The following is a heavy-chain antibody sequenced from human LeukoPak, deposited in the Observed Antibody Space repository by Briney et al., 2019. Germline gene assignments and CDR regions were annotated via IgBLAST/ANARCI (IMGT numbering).Heavy chain of an antibody. V-gene: IGHV3-7*03. CDR1: GFTFRSYC. J-gene: IGHJ4*02. D-gene: IGHD6-19*01. CDR3: SGGGGWESDF. CDR2: INDDATET. Sequence: GGSLRLSCAASGFTFRSYCMTWVRQAPGKGLEWVANINDDATETNYIDSVKGRFTISRDNVRNSLHLQLDSLRAEDTAVYYCSGGGGWESDFWGQGTLVTVSS.